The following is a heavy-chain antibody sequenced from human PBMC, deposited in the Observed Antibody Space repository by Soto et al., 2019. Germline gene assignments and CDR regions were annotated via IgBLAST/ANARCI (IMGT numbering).Heavy chain of an antibody. J-gene: IGHJ5*02. CDR3: ARDSTVTTFGGFDP. Sequence: SETLSLTCTVSGGSISSSSYYWGWIRQPPGKGLEWIGSIYYSGSTYYNPSLKSRVTISVDTSKNQFSLKLSSVTAADTAVYYCARDSTVTTFGGFDPWGQGTLVTVSS. CDR1: GGSISSSSYY. D-gene: IGHD4-17*01. V-gene: IGHV4-39*07. CDR2: IYYSGST.